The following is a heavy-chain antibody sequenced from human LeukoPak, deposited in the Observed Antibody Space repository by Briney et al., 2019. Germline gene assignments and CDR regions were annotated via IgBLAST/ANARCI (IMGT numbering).Heavy chain of an antibody. V-gene: IGHV4-61*08. CDR1: GDSFRSGGLY. CDR3: ARGSTGPLGDDWFDP. D-gene: IGHD3-16*01. CDR2: IFHTGKT. Sequence: PSETLSLTCTLSGDSFRSGGLYWGWIRQPPGKRPEWIGDIFHTGKTNYNPSLKSRVTISLDTSKSLFSLKLSSATAADTAVYYCARGSTGPLGDDWFDPWGQGTLVTVSS. J-gene: IGHJ5*02.